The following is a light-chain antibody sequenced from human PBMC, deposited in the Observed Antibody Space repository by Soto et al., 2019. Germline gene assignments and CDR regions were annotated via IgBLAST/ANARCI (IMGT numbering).Light chain of an antibody. Sequence: HSALTQPPSASGSPGQSVTISCTGTSSDVGGYNYVSWYQQHPGKAPKVMIYEVSKRPSGVPDRFSGSKSGNTASLTVSGLQAEDEADYYCSSYVVSNNVVFGGGTKLTVL. J-gene: IGLJ2*01. CDR1: SSDVGGYNY. V-gene: IGLV2-8*01. CDR2: EVS. CDR3: SSYVVSNNVV.